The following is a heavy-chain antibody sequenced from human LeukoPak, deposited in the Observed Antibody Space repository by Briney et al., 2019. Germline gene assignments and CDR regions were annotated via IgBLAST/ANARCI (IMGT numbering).Heavy chain of an antibody. V-gene: IGHV1-46*01. D-gene: IGHD3-22*01. J-gene: IGHJ3*02. Sequence: ASVKVSCKASGYTFTSYYMHWVRQAPGQGLEWMGIINPSGGSTSYAQKFQGRVTMTRDMSTSTDYMELSSLRSEDTAVYYCARGHFYDSSGYHDTFDIWGLGTLVTVSS. CDR1: GYTFTSYY. CDR3: ARGHFYDSSGYHDTFDI. CDR2: INPSGGST.